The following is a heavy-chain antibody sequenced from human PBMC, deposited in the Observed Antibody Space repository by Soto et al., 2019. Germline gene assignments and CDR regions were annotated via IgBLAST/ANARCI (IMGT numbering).Heavy chain of an antibody. D-gene: IGHD5-18*01. Sequence: QLQLQESGPGPVKPSETLSLTCTVSGGSISSSSYYWSWIRQPPGKGLEWIGSIYYSGSTYYNPSLKSRVTISVDTSKNQFSLKLSSVTAADTAVYYCARHATAMAPWGSDYWGQGTLVTVSS. CDR1: GGSISSSSYY. CDR3: ARHATAMAPWGSDY. J-gene: IGHJ4*02. CDR2: IYYSGST. V-gene: IGHV4-39*01.